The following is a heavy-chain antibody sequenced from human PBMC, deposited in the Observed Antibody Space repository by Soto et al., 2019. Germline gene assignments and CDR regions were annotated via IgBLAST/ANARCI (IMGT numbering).Heavy chain of an antibody. Sequence: GDSVKVSCKASGYTFTGYYVHWVRQAPGQGLEWMGWINPNSGGTNYAQKFQGWVAMTRDTSISTAYMDLSRLRSDDTAVYYCVMQRGGVVYWGQGTLVTVSS. CDR1: GYTFTGYY. CDR3: VMQRGGVVY. V-gene: IGHV1-2*04. D-gene: IGHD6-25*01. CDR2: INPNSGGT. J-gene: IGHJ4*02.